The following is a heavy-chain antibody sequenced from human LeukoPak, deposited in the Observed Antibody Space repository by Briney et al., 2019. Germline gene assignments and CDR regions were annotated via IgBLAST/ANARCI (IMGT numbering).Heavy chain of an antibody. J-gene: IGHJ4*02. D-gene: IGHD3-3*01. CDR1: GFTFSSYS. CDR3: ARARGGYYTSDY. Sequence: GGSLRLSCAASGFTFSSYSMNWVRQAPGKGLEWVSYISSSSSTIYYADSVKGRFTISRDSAKKSLYLQMNSLTVEDTAVYYCARARGGYYTSDYWGQGTLVTVSS. V-gene: IGHV3-48*01. CDR2: ISSSSSTI.